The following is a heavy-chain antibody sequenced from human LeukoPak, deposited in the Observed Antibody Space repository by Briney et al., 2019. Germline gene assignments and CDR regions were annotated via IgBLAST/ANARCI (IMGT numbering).Heavy chain of an antibody. CDR2: IKQDGSEK. CDR3: ASGTGTTFFYYFDY. D-gene: IGHD1-1*01. Sequence: GGSLRLSCAASGFTFSSYWMSWVRQAPGRGLEWVANIKQDGSEKYYVDSVKGRFTISRDNAKNSLYLQMNSLRAEDTAVYYCASGTGTTFFYYFDYWGQGTLVTVSS. V-gene: IGHV3-7*01. CDR1: GFTFSSYW. J-gene: IGHJ4*02.